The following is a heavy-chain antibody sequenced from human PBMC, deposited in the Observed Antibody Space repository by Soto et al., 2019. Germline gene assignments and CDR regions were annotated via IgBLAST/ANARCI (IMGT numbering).Heavy chain of an antibody. CDR2: ISSDTSNI. CDR3: ATYYGSGSYFPDHYYYGMDV. Sequence: EVQLVESGGGLVQPGGSLRLSCAASGFTFSTYRMHWVRQAPGKGLEWVSYISSDTSNIAYADSVKGRFTISRDNAKNSLFLQTNSLRAEDTAVYYCATYYGSGSYFPDHYYYGMDVWGQGTTVTVSS. J-gene: IGHJ6*02. V-gene: IGHV3-48*01. CDR1: GFTFSTYR. D-gene: IGHD3-10*01.